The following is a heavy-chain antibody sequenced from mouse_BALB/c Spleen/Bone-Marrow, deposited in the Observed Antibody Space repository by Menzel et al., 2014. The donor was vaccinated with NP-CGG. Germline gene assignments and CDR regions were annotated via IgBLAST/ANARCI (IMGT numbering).Heavy chain of an antibody. J-gene: IGHJ2*01. CDR2: IIPFNDGT. CDR3: ARWDYGTRFYFDY. CDR1: GYTFTDYV. V-gene: IGHV1-14*01. Sequence: VQLQQSGPELVRPGASVKMSCKASGYTFTDYVIHWVKQKPGQGPEWIGYIIPFNDGTKYNEKFKGKATLTSDKSSTTTYMELSSLTSEDSAVYSCARWDYGTRFYFDYWGQGTTLTVSS. D-gene: IGHD1-1*01.